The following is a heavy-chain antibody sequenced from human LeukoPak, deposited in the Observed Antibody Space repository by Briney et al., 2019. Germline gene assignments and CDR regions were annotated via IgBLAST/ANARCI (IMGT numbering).Heavy chain of an antibody. Sequence: GSSVKVSCKASGGTFSSYAISWVRQAPGQGLEWMGRIIPILGIANSAQKFQGRVTITADKSTSTAYMELSSLRSEDTAVYYCARDGNDVVVPAAMSPNWFDPWGQGTLVTVSS. V-gene: IGHV1-69*04. J-gene: IGHJ5*02. CDR2: IIPILGIA. D-gene: IGHD2-2*01. CDR1: GGTFSSYA. CDR3: ARDGNDVVVPAAMSPNWFDP.